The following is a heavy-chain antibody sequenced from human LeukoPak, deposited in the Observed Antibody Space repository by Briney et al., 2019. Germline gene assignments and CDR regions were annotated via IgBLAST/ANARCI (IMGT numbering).Heavy chain of an antibody. Sequence: NSSETLSLTCTVSGGSISSGGYYWSWIRQHPGKGLEWIGYIYYSGSTYYNPSLKSRVTISVDTSKNQFSLKLSSVTAADTAVYYCARGVVVVVAATRDGHDIWGQGTMVTVSS. D-gene: IGHD2-15*01. CDR2: IYYSGST. CDR1: GGSISSGGYY. J-gene: IGHJ3*02. V-gene: IGHV4-31*03. CDR3: ARGVVVVVAATRDGHDI.